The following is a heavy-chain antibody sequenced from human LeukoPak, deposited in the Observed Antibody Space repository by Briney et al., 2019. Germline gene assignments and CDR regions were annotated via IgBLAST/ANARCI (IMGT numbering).Heavy chain of an antibody. V-gene: IGHV3-23*01. D-gene: IGHD2-15*01. CDR3: AKDLVVVVVAATNY. J-gene: IGHJ4*02. CDR1: GFTFRSYV. Sequence: PGGSLRLSSAAAGFTFRSYVMSWVRQAPGKGREWVSAISGSGGSTYYADSVKGRFTISRDNSKNTLYLQMNSLRAEDTAVYYCAKDLVVVVVAATNYWGQGTLVTVSS. CDR2: ISGSGGST.